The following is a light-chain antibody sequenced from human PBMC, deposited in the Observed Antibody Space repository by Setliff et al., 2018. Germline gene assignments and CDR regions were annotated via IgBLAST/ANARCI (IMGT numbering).Light chain of an antibody. V-gene: IGLV2-14*01. CDR1: SSDVGYYNY. CDR2: EVS. CDR3: SSYTSSSTRV. J-gene: IGLJ1*01. Sequence: ALAQPASVSGSPGQSITISCTGTSSDVGYYNYVSWYQQHPGKAPKLMIYEVSNRPSGVSNRFSGSKSGNTASLTISGLQAEDEADYYCSSYTSSSTRVFGTGTKV.